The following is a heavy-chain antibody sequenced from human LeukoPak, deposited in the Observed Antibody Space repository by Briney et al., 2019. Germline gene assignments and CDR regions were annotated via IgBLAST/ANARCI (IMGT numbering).Heavy chain of an antibody. CDR2: ISSSGSYV. CDR3: ASRASCGGDCYQFDY. V-gene: IGHV3-21*01. J-gene: IGHJ4*02. D-gene: IGHD2-21*02. Sequence: GGSLRLSCAASGFTFSNYNMNWVRQAPGKGLEWVSSISSSGSYVYYADSMKGRFTISRDNDKNSLYLQMNSLRAEDTAVYYCASRASCGGDCYQFDYWGQGTLVTVSS. CDR1: GFTFSNYN.